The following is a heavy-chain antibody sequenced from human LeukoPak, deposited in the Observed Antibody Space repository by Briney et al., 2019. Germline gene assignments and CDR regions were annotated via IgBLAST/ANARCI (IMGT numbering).Heavy chain of an antibody. D-gene: IGHD3-3*01. CDR3: ARAPGGYYDFWSGYYLDY. CDR2: INWNGGST. Sequence: RPGGSLRLSCAASGFTFSSYEMNWVRQAPGKGLEWVSGINWNGGSTGYADSVKGRFTISRDNAKNSLYLQMNSLRAEDTALYYCARAPGGYYDFWSGYYLDYWGQGTLVTVSS. V-gene: IGHV3-20*04. CDR1: GFTFSSYE. J-gene: IGHJ4*02.